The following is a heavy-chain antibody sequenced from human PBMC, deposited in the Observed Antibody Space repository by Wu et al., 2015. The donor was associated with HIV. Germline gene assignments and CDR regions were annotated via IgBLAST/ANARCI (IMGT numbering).Heavy chain of an antibody. J-gene: IGHJ4*02. V-gene: IGHV1-46*01. Sequence: QVQLVQSGAEVKKPGASVKVSCKASGYTFTSYYMHWVRQAPGQGLEWMGIINPSGGSTSYAQKFQGRVTMTRDTSTSTVYMELSSLRSEDTAVYYCARVLRSGNYFFLFDFWGQGTLVTVSS. CDR2: INPSGGST. D-gene: IGHD1-26*01. CDR1: GYTFTSYY. CDR3: ARVLRSGNYFFLFDF.